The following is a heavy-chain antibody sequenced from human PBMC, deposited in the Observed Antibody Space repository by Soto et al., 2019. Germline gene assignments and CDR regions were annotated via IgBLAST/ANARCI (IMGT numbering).Heavy chain of an antibody. CDR3: ANFPIVVVTAMPPY. J-gene: IGHJ4*02. CDR1: GFTFSSYA. Sequence: EVQLLESGGGLVQPGGSLRISCAASGFTFSSYAMSWVRQAPGKGLEWVSAISGSGGSTYYADSVKGRFTISRDNSKNTLYLQMNSLRAEDTAVYYCANFPIVVVTAMPPYWGQGTLVTVSS. V-gene: IGHV3-23*01. CDR2: ISGSGGST. D-gene: IGHD2-21*02.